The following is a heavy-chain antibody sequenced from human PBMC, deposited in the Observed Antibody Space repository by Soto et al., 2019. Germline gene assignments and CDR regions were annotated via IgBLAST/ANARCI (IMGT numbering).Heavy chain of an antibody. D-gene: IGHD2-15*01. CDR1: GFTFSSYA. V-gene: IGHV3-23*01. Sequence: GGSLRLSCAASGFTFSSYAMSWVRQAPGKGLEWVSAISGSGGSTYYADSVKGRFTISRDNSKNTLYLQMNSLRAEDTAVYYCAKAANLTFSLADNWFDPWGQGTLVTVSS. CDR3: AKAANLTFSLADNWFDP. CDR2: ISGSGGST. J-gene: IGHJ5*02.